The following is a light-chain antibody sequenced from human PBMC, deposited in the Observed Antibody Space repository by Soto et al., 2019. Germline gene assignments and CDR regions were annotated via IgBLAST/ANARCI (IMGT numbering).Light chain of an antibody. CDR3: QQYNNHWT. J-gene: IGKJ1*01. CDR1: QSISRW. Sequence: IQMTQSPSTLSASLGDRFTFTCRASQSISRWLAWYQQKPGKAPKLLIHDASNLQSGVPSRFSGSGGGTEFTLTISSLQPDDFATYYCQQYNNHWTFGQGTKVDIK. CDR2: DAS. V-gene: IGKV1-5*01.